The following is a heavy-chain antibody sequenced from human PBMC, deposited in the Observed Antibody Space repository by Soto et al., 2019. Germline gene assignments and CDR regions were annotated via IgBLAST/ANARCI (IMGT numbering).Heavy chain of an antibody. J-gene: IGHJ5*02. CDR1: GGSISSGDYY. Sequence: LSLTCTVSGGSISSGDYYWSWIRQPPGKGLEWIGYIYYSGSTYYNPSLKSRVTISVDTSKNQFSLKLSSVTAADTAVYYCARVRLDCTNGVCYPKLYNWFDPWGQGTLVTVSS. CDR3: ARVRLDCTNGVCYPKLYNWFDP. V-gene: IGHV4-30-4*01. CDR2: IYYSGST. D-gene: IGHD2-8*01.